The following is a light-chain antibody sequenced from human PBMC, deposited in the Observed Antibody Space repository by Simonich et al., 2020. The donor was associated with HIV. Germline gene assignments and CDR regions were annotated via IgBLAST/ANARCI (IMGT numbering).Light chain of an antibody. CDR1: QSVSSN. CDR2: GES. J-gene: IGKJ2*01. V-gene: IGKV3-15*01. CDR3: QQYNNWPLF. Sequence: EIVMMQSPATLSVSPGERVTLSCRASQSVSSNLAWYQQKPGQAPRLLIYGESTRATGNPARFSGSGDGTEFTLTITSMQAEDFAVYYCQQYNNWPLFFGQGTKVEIK.